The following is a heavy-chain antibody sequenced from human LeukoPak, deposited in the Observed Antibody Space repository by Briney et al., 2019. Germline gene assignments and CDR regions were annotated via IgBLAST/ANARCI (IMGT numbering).Heavy chain of an antibody. CDR2: IYNSGST. J-gene: IGHJ6*02. V-gene: IGHV4-59*08. D-gene: IGHD1-1*01. CDR3: ARKTGYYYGVDV. Sequence: SETLSLTCTVSGGSITNYYWSWIRQPPGKGLEWIGYIYNSGSTNYNPSLKSRAAISVDMSKNQFSLKSSSVTAADTAVYYCARKTGYYYGVDVWGQGTTVTVSS. CDR1: GGSITNYY.